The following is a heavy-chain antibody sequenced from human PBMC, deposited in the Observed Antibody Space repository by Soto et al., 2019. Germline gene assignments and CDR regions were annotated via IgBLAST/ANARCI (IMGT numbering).Heavy chain of an antibody. CDR1: GGTFSSYA. J-gene: IGHJ4*02. CDR3: ARGTLEGIGGYDVGNY. V-gene: IGHV1-69*01. CDR2: IIPIFGTA. D-gene: IGHD5-12*01. Sequence: QVQLVQSGAEVKKPGSSVKVSCKASGGTFSSYAISWVRQAPGQGLEWMGGIIPIFGTANYAQKFQGRVTITADEXXXXXXXXXXXXXXXXXXXYYCARGTLEGIGGYDVGNYWGQGTLVTVSS.